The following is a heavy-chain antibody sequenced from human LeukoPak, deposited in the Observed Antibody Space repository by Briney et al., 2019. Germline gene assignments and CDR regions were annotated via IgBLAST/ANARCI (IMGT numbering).Heavy chain of an antibody. J-gene: IGHJ4*02. V-gene: IGHV2-5*02. CDR3: AHSGGYCTHSTCYDHFDK. CDR1: GFSLTTTGVG. Sequence: KESGPTLVKPTQTLTLTCTFSGFSLTTTGVGVGWIRQPPGKALEWLALIYWDDDKRYSQSLEGRLTISRDISRNHVVLTMTNMDPLDTATYYCAHSGGYCTHSTCYDHFDKWGQGTLVTVSS. CDR2: IYWDDDK. D-gene: IGHD2-15*01.